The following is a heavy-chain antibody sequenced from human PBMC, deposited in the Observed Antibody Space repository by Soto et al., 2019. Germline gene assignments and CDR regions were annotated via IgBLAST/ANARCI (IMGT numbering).Heavy chain of an antibody. CDR2: ISYDGSNK. D-gene: IGHD2-15*01. V-gene: IGHV3-30-3*01. CDR1: GFTFSSYA. J-gene: IGHJ6*02. Sequence: QVQLVESGGGVVQPGRSLRLSCAASGFTFSSYAMHWVRQAPGKGLEWVAVISYDGSNKYYADSVKGRFTISRDNSKNTLYLQKNGLRAEDTAVYYCARVLGVVVAAVGNKAPHYCMDVWGQGTTVTVSS. CDR3: ARVLGVVVAAVGNKAPHYCMDV.